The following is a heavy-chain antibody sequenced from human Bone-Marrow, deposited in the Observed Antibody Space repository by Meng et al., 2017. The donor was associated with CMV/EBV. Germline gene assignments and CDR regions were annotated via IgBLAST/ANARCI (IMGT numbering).Heavy chain of an antibody. CDR2: INPSGGST. Sequence: ASVKVSCKASGYTFTGYYMHWVRQAPGQGLEWMGIINPSGGSTSYAQKFQGRVTMTRDTSTSTVYMELSSLRSEDTAVYYCARGSWDSYDTLTGSVAVGIWGQGTMVTVSS. V-gene: IGHV1-46*01. J-gene: IGHJ3*02. D-gene: IGHD3-9*01. CDR3: ARGSWDSYDTLTGSVAVGI. CDR1: GYTFTGYY.